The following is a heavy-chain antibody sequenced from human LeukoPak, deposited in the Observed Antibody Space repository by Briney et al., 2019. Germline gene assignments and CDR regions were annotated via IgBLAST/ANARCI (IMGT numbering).Heavy chain of an antibody. J-gene: IGHJ2*01. Sequence: SVKVSCKPSGGTFSTYAISWVRQAPGQGLEWMGVIIPIFGIANYAQKFQGRLTITADRSTSTAYMELSSLRSEDTAIYYCARPREFKRGVRVGYLDLWGRGTLVTVSS. V-gene: IGHV1-69*10. CDR3: ARPREFKRGVRVGYLDL. CDR2: IIPIFGIA. CDR1: GGTFSTYA. D-gene: IGHD3-10*01.